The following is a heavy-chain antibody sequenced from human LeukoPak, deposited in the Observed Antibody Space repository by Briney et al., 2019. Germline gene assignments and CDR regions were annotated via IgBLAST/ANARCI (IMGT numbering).Heavy chain of an antibody. CDR1: GGSISSGGYY. J-gene: IGHJ4*02. Sequence: LSLTCTVSGGSISSGGYYWSWIRQAPGKGLEWVSYISSSGSTIYYADSVRGRFTISRDNAKNSLYLQMNSLRAEDTAVYYCARAGYYYDSSGYFPIDYWGQGTLVTVSS. D-gene: IGHD3-22*01. V-gene: IGHV3-11*01. CDR2: ISSSGSTI. CDR3: ARAGYYYDSSGYFPIDY.